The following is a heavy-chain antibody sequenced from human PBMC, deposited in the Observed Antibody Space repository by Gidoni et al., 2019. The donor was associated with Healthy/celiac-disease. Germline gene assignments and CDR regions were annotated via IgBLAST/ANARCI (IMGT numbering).Heavy chain of an antibody. D-gene: IGHD6-6*01. V-gene: IGHV3-48*03. J-gene: IGHJ6*02. CDR2: ISSSGSTI. CDR3: ARDRGSSSNVWRYYYGMDV. Sequence: EVQLVESGGGLVQPGGSLRLSCAASGFTFSSYEMNWVRQAPGKGLEWVSYISSSGSTIYYADSVKGRFTISRDNAKNSLYLQMNSLRAEDTAVYYCARDRGSSSNVWRYYYGMDVWGQGTTVTVSS. CDR1: GFTFSSYE.